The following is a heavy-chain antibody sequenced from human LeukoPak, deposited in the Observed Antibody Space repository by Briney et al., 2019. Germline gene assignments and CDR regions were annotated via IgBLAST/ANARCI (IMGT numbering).Heavy chain of an antibody. V-gene: IGHV4-4*09. D-gene: IGHD3-3*01. CDR2: LYHSRSP. J-gene: IGHJ6*03. Sequence: SETLSHTCSVSGVYINSYYWSWIRAPPGEGLEWIVYLYHSRSPHYTPSHKSRVTISVDMSKTHFSLNLSSVTAADTAVFFCARYYDFWTGHSRHYYYYMDVWGKGTTVTVSS. CDR1: GVYINSYY. CDR3: ARYYDFWTGHSRHYYYYMDV.